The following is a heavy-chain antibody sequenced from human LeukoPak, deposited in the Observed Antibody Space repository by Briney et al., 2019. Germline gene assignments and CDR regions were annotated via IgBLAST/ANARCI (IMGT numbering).Heavy chain of an antibody. D-gene: IGHD2-21*02. Sequence: ASVKVSCKASGYTFTSYYMHWVRQAPGQGLEWMGIINPSGGSTSYAQKFQGRVTMTRDTSISTAYMELSRLRSDDTAVYYCARGRGPVTPAPDAFDIWGQGTMVTVSS. CDR3: ARGRGPVTPAPDAFDI. CDR1: GYTFTSYY. J-gene: IGHJ3*02. V-gene: IGHV1-46*01. CDR2: INPSGGST.